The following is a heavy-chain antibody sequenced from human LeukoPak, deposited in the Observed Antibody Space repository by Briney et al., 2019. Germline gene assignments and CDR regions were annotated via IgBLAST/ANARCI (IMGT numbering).Heavy chain of an antibody. V-gene: IGHV4-30-4*01. CDR2: IYYSGSS. CDR3: ATTMVRGDTGYYDHGMDV. CDR1: GGSISSGDYY. Sequence: SETLSLTCTVSGGSISSGDYYWSWSRQPPGKGLEWIGYIYYSGSSYYNPSLKSRVTISVDTSKNQFSLKLGSVTAADTAVFYCATTMVRGDTGYYDHGMDVWGQGTTVTVSS. D-gene: IGHD3-10*01. J-gene: IGHJ6*02.